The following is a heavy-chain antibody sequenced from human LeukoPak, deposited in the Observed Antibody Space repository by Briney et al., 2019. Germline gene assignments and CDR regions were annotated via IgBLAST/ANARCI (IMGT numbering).Heavy chain of an antibody. CDR2: ISYDGSNK. D-gene: IGHD5-12*01. CDR1: GFTFSSYA. Sequence: PGGSLRLSCAASGFTFSSYAMHWVRQAPGKGLEWVAVISYDGSNKYYADSVKGRFTISRDNSKNTLYLQMNSLRAEDTAVYYCANGYSGYDLTPGAFDYWGQGTLVTVSS. CDR3: ANGYSGYDLTPGAFDY. V-gene: IGHV3-30-3*01. J-gene: IGHJ4*02.